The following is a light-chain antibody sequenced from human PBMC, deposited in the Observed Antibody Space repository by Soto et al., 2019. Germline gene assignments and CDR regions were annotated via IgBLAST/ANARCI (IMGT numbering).Light chain of an antibody. CDR1: QGISSW. J-gene: IGKJ4*02. CDR3: RSANICAST. Sequence: QMRQFQTSVDGSVGDRGTLTCRASQGISSWLAWYQQKPGKAPKLLIYAASSLQSGVPSSFCSSGSGTEITLSVSGLPAEQLSTYYVRSANICASTLGGGTKVDIK. V-gene: IGKV1-12*01. CDR2: AAS.